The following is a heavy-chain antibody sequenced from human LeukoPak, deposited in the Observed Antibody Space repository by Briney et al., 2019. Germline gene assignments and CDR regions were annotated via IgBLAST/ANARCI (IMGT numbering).Heavy chain of an antibody. J-gene: IGHJ4*02. D-gene: IGHD3-10*01. Sequence: PSETLSLTCTVSGGSISSSSYYWGWIRQPPGKGLEWIGSIYYSGSTNYNPSLKSRVTISVDKSKNQFSLKLSSVTAADTAVYYCAVSEELTPFMFDYWGQGTLVTVSS. CDR2: IYYSGST. CDR1: GGSISSSSYY. CDR3: AVSEELTPFMFDY. V-gene: IGHV4-39*07.